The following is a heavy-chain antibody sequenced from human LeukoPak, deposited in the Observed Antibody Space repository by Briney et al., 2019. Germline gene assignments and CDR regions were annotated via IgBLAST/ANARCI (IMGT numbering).Heavy chain of an antibody. J-gene: IGHJ3*02. Sequence: GGSLRLSCAASGFTFSSYGMHWDRQAPGKGLEWVAVIWYDGSNKYYADSVKGRFTISRDNSKNTLYLQVNSLRAEDTAVYYCAVSRVGDSGDAFDIWGQGTMVTVSS. CDR2: IWYDGSNK. CDR3: AVSRVGDSGDAFDI. D-gene: IGHD4-17*01. V-gene: IGHV3-33*01. CDR1: GFTFSSYG.